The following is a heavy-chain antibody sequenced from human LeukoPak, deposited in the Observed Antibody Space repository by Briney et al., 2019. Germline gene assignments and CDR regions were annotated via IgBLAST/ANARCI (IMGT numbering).Heavy chain of an antibody. CDR2: IYYTGST. CDR3: ARMRWDYVWGSYRPAPYYYGMDV. Sequence: SETLSLTCTVSGGSIDAYYWSWIRQPPGKGLEWIGYIYYTGSTNYNPSLKSRVTVSIDTSKSQFSLKLSSVTAADTAVYYCARMRWDYVWGSYRPAPYYYGMDVWGQGTTVTVSS. CDR1: GGSIDAYY. J-gene: IGHJ6*02. D-gene: IGHD3-16*02. V-gene: IGHV4-59*08.